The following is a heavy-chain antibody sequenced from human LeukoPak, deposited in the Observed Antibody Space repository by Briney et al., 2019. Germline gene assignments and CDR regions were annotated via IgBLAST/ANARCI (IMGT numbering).Heavy chain of an antibody. CDR3: AELGITMIGGV. CDR2: IQNDGSNT. J-gene: IGHJ6*04. Sequence: GGSLRLSCAASGFTFSDYGMNWVRQTPGKGLEWLAFIQNDGSNTFYADSVKGRFTISRDNAKNSLYLQMNSLRAEDTAVYYCAELGITMIGGVWGKGTTVTISS. V-gene: IGHV3-30*02. CDR1: GFTFSDYG. D-gene: IGHD3-10*02.